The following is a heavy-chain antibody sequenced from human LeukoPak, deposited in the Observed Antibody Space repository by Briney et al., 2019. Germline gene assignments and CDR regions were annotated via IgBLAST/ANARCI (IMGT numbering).Heavy chain of an antibody. CDR2: IRSKAYRGTT. D-gene: IGHD1-1*01. V-gene: IGHV3-49*04. Sequence: GRYLRLSCTGSGFTFGDHAMSWVRQAPGKGLEWVGFIRSKAYRGTTEYAASVKGRFTISRDDSASTAYLQMNSLKTEDTAVYYCARGPIQLWIHNAMDVWGQGTAVTVSS. CDR3: ARGPIQLWIHNAMDV. J-gene: IGHJ6*02. CDR1: GFTFGDHA.